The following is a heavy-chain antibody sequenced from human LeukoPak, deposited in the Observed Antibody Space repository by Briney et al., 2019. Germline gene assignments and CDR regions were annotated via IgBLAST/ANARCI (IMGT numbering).Heavy chain of an antibody. V-gene: IGHV5-51*01. Sequence: GESLKISCKGSGYSFTSYWIGWVRQMPGKGLEWMGIIYPGDPDTRYSPSFQGQVTISADKSISTAYLQWSSLKASDTAMYYCASVGRCSSTSCYTAFDYWGQGTLVTVSS. D-gene: IGHD2-2*02. CDR2: IYPGDPDT. J-gene: IGHJ4*02. CDR1: GYSFTSYW. CDR3: ASVGRCSSTSCYTAFDY.